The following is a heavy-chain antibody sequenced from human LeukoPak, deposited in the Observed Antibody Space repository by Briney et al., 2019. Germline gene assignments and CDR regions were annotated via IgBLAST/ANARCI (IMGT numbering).Heavy chain of an antibody. CDR3: AGDLRMVVTATVRFDY. J-gene: IGHJ4*02. CDR1: GYTFTSYG. V-gene: IGHV1-18*01. Sequence: ASVKVSCKASGYTFTSYGISWVRQAPGQGLEWMGWISAYNGNTNYAQKLQGRVTMTTDTSTSTAYMELRSLRSDDTAVYYCAGDLRMVVTATVRFDYWGQGTLVTVSS. CDR2: ISAYNGNT. D-gene: IGHD2-21*02.